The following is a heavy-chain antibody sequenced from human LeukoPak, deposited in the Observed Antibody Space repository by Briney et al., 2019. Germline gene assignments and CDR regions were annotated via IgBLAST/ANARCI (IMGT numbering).Heavy chain of an antibody. V-gene: IGHV1-69*01. D-gene: IGHD6-19*01. Sequence: SVKVSCKASGGTFSSYAISWVRQAPGQGLEWMGGIIPIFDTASYAQKFQGRVTITADESTSTAYMELSSLRSEDTAVYYCARDPNIAVAGTGDAFDIWGQGTMVTVSS. CDR1: GGTFSSYA. J-gene: IGHJ3*02. CDR3: ARDPNIAVAGTGDAFDI. CDR2: IIPIFDTA.